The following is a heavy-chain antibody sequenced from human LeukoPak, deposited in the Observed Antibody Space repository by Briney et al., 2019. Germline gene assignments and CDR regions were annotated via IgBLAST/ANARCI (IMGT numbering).Heavy chain of an antibody. V-gene: IGHV3-48*03. CDR3: ARGYDYVGWFDP. J-gene: IGHJ5*02. CDR2: ISSSGSAI. CDR1: GFTFSAYE. Sequence: GGSLRLSCAASGFTFSAYEMNWVRQAPGKGLEWVSYISSSGSAIYYADSVKGRFTISRDNAKKLLLLRMNSLRAEDTAVYYCARGYDYVGWFDPWGQGTLVTVSS. D-gene: IGHD5-12*01.